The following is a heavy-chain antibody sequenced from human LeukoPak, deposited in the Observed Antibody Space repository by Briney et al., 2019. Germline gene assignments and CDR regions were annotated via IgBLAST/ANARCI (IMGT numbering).Heavy chain of an antibody. CDR2: ISSSISTI. CDR1: GFTFSSYS. CDR3: ARDFYSSSWMWWFDP. Sequence: GGSLRLSCAASGFTFSSYSMNWVRQAPGKGLEWVSYISSSISTIYYADSVKGRFTISRDNAENALYLQMNSLRAEDTAVYYCARDFYSSSWMWWFDPWGQGTLVTVSS. D-gene: IGHD6-13*01. V-gene: IGHV3-48*01. J-gene: IGHJ5*02.